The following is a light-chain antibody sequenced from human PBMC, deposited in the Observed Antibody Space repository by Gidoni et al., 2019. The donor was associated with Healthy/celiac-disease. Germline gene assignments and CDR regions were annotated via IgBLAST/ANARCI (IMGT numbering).Light chain of an antibody. J-gene: IGKJ3*01. CDR1: QGISSY. Sequence: DIQLTQSPSFLSASVGDRVTITCRASQGISSYLAWYQQKPGKAPKLLIYAASTLQSGVPSRFSGSGSGTEFTLTISSLKPEDFATYYCQQLNSYVFXPXTKVDIK. CDR2: AAS. CDR3: QQLNSYV. V-gene: IGKV1-9*01.